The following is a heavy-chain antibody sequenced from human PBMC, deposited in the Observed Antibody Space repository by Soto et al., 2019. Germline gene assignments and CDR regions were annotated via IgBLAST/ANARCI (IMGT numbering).Heavy chain of an antibody. J-gene: IGHJ6*03. Sequence: ASVKVSCKASGYTFTSYDINWVRQATGQGLEWMGWMNPNIGDADYAQNFQGRVTITTNTSMSTAYMELSSLRSEDTAVYYCASDLYCSGGSCYSGRSYYYYMDVWGKGTTVTVSS. D-gene: IGHD2-15*01. V-gene: IGHV1-8*01. CDR1: GYTFTSYD. CDR2: MNPNIGDA. CDR3: ASDLYCSGGSCYSGRSYYYYMDV.